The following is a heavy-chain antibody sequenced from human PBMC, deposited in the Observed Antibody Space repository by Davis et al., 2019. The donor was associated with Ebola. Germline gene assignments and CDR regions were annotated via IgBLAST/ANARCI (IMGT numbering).Heavy chain of an antibody. V-gene: IGHV4-4*02. CDR3: ARVPLIYYDSSGYYWDY. CDR1: GGSISSSNW. CDR2: IYHSGST. D-gene: IGHD3-22*01. Sequence: SETLSLTCAVSGGSISSSNWWSWVRQPPGQGLEWIGEIYHSGSTNYNPSLKSRVTISVDKSKNQFSLKLSSVTAADTAVYYCARVPLIYYDSSGYYWDYWGQGTLVTVSS. J-gene: IGHJ4*02.